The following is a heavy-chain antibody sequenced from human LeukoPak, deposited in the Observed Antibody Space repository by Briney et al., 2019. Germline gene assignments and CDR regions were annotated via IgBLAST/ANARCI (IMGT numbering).Heavy chain of an antibody. J-gene: IGHJ4*02. V-gene: IGHV3-21*01. Sequence: PGGSLRLSCAASGFTFSSYSMNWVRQATGKGLEWVSSISSSRSYIYYADSVKGRFTISRDNAKNSLYLQMNSLRAEDTAVYYCARMGDILTGYPVDYWGQGTLVTVSS. CDR3: ARMGDILTGYPVDY. CDR2: ISSSRSYI. D-gene: IGHD3-9*01. CDR1: GFTFSSYS.